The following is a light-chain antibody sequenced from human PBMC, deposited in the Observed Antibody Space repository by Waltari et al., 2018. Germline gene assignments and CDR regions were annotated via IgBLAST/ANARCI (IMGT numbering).Light chain of an antibody. CDR2: CAS. Sequence: EIVLTQSPGTLSLSPGERATLSCRASQRVRRSYLAWYQQKPGQAPRLLIYCASSRATGIPDRFSGSGSGTNFTLTISRLEPEDFAVYYCQQYGSSPQTFGQGTKVEIK. J-gene: IGKJ1*01. V-gene: IGKV3-20*01. CDR3: QQYGSSPQT. CDR1: QRVRRSY.